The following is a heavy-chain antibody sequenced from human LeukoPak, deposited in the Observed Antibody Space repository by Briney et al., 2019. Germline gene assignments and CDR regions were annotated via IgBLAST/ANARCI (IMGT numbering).Heavy chain of an antibody. J-gene: IGHJ6*02. Sequence: SETLSLTCAVYGGSFSGYYWSWIRQPPGKGLEWIGEINHSGSTNYNPSLKSRVTISVDTSKNQFSLKLSSVTAADTAVYYCARGREYGDYSGVYYYDGMDVWGQGTTVTVSS. CDR1: GGSFSGYY. D-gene: IGHD4-17*01. CDR2: INHSGST. V-gene: IGHV4-34*01. CDR3: ARGREYGDYSGVYYYDGMDV.